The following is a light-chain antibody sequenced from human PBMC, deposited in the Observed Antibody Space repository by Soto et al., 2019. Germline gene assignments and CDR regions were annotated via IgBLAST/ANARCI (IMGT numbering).Light chain of an antibody. CDR1: QSLTNY. CDR3: QQYGITPRT. CDR2: GAS. J-gene: IGKJ1*01. Sequence: ETVLTQSPGTLSLSPGEGATLSCRASQSLTNYLAWYQHKPGQAPRLLISGASSRATGIPDRFSGSGSGTDFTLTISRLEPEDFAVYYCQQYGITPRTFGQGTKVEMK. V-gene: IGKV3-20*01.